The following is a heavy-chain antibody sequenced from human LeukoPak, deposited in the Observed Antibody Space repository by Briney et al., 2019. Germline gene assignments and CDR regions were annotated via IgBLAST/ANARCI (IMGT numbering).Heavy chain of an antibody. J-gene: IGHJ5*02. V-gene: IGHV1-2*02. D-gene: IGHD3-10*01. Sequence: ASVKVSCKASGYTFTGYYMHWVRQAPGQGLEWMGWINPNSGGANYAQKFQGRVTMTRDTSISTAYMELSRLRSDDTAVYYCARAVDYYGSGSYYKRWFDPWGQGTLVTVSS. CDR2: INPNSGGA. CDR3: ARAVDYYGSGSYYKRWFDP. CDR1: GYTFTGYY.